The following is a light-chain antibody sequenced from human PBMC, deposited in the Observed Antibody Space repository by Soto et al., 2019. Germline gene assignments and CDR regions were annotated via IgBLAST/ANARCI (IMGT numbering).Light chain of an antibody. CDR1: SSDVGGYNY. CDR3: SSYTSSSTDV. J-gene: IGLJ1*01. V-gene: IGLV2-14*01. CDR2: DVS. Sequence: QSALTQPASVSGSPGQSITISCTGTSSDVGGYNYVSWYQQHPGKAPKLMIYDVSNRPSGVSNRFSDSKSGNTASLTISGLQAEDGADYYCSSYTSSSTDVFGTGTKLTVL.